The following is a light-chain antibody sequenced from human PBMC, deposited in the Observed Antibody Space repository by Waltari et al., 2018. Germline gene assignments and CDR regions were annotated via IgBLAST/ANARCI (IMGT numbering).Light chain of an antibody. CDR2: DTS. CDR3: QQRRSEPLT. Sequence: CIASHSVDWYLAWYQQKPGQPPRLLSYDTSNRAPGIPARCSGSGSDTDFTLTISSLEPEDVAVYDCQQRRSEPLTFGGGTKVEIE. CDR1: HSVDWY. V-gene: IGKV3-11*01. J-gene: IGKJ4*01.